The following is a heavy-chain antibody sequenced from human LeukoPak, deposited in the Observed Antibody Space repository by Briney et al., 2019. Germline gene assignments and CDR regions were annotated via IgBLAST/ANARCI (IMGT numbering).Heavy chain of an antibody. CDR2: IYYSGST. D-gene: IGHD2-21*02. CDR1: GGSISSYY. CDR3: ARLSAVVTTYNWFDP. Sequence: SETLSLTCTVSGGSISSYYWSWIRQPPGKGLECIGYIYYSGSTNYNTSLKSRVTISVDTSKNQFSLKLSSVTAADTAVYYCARLSAVVTTYNWFDPWGQGTLVTVSS. J-gene: IGHJ5*02. V-gene: IGHV4-59*08.